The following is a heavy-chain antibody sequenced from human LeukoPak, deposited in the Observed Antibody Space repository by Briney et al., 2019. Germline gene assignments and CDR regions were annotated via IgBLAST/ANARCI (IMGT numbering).Heavy chain of an antibody. J-gene: IGHJ4*02. CDR3: ARKRPNYFDY. Sequence: GGSLRLSCAASGLTFSSYAMHWVRQAPGKGLEWVAVISYDGSNKYYADSVKGRFTISRDNAENSLYLQMNSLRAEDTALYYCARKRPNYFDYWGQGTLVTVSS. CDR2: ISYDGSNK. CDR1: GLTFSSYA. V-gene: IGHV3-30*04.